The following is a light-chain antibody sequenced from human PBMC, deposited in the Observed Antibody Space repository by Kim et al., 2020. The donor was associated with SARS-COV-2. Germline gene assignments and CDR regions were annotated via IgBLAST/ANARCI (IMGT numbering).Light chain of an antibody. V-gene: IGLV3-1*01. Sequence: VSPGQTASISCSGDKLGDKYACWYQQKPGQSPVLVIYQDSKRASGIPERFSGSNSGNTATLTISGTQAMDEADYYCQAWDSSTGVFGGGTQLTVL. CDR3: QAWDSSTGV. CDR2: QDS. J-gene: IGLJ2*01. CDR1: KLGDKY.